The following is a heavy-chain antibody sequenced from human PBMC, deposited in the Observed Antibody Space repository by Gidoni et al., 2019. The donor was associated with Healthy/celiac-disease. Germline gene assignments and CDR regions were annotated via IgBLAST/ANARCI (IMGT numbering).Heavy chain of an antibody. J-gene: IGHJ4*02. CDR2: IWYDGSNK. CDR3: ARRPQWSYYFDY. D-gene: IGHD6-19*01. Sequence: QVQLVASGGGVVQPGRSLRLSCAASGFTFSSYGMHWVRQAPGKGLEWVAVIWYDGSNKYYADSVKGRFTISRDNSKNTLYLQMNSLRAEDTAVYYCARRPQWSYYFDYWGQGTLVTVSS. V-gene: IGHV3-33*01. CDR1: GFTFSSYG.